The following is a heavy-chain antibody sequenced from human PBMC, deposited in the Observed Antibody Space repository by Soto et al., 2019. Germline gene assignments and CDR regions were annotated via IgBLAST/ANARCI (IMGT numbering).Heavy chain of an antibody. J-gene: IGHJ4*02. CDR1: GFTFSSYT. CDR2: ISYDGTNK. CDR3: ARVPEYYFYY. V-gene: IGHV3-30*04. Sequence: GGSLRLSCAASGFTFSSYTMHWVRQAPGKGLEWVAVISYDGTNKYYADSVKGRFTISRDNSKNTLYLQMNSLRAEDTAVYYCARVPEYYFYYWGQGTLVTVSS.